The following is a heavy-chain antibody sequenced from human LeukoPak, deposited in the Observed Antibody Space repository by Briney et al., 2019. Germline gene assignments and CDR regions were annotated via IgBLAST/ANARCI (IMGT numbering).Heavy chain of an antibody. CDR3: AAGENLLWFGESDY. J-gene: IGHJ4*02. CDR2: IVVGGGNT. Sequence: SVKVSCKASGFTFTSSAMQWVRQARGQRLEWIGWIVVGGGNTNYAQKFQERVTITRDMSTSTAYMELSSLRSEDTAVYYCAAGENLLWFGESDYWGQGTLVTVSS. CDR1: GFTFTSSA. V-gene: IGHV1-58*02. D-gene: IGHD3-10*01.